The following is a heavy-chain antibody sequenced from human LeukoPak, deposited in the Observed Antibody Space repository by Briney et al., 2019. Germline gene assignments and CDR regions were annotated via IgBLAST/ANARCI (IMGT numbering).Heavy chain of an antibody. D-gene: IGHD6-13*01. V-gene: IGHV3-23*01. CDR3: ARAKRSSSWSCFDY. J-gene: IGHJ4*02. Sequence: PGGSLRLSCAASGFTFSSYAMSWVRRAPGKGLEWVSAISGSGGSTYYADSVKGRFTISRDNAKNSLYLQMNSLRAEDTAVYYCARAKRSSSWSCFDYWGQGTLVTVPS. CDR1: GFTFSSYA. CDR2: ISGSGGST.